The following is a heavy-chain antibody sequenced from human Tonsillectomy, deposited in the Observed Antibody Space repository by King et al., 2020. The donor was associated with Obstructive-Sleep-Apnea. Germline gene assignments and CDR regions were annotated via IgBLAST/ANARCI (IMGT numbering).Heavy chain of an antibody. D-gene: IGHD2-21*02. J-gene: IGHJ4*02. Sequence: VQLVESGGGLVQPGGSLRLSCAASEFTFANYGMGWVRQAPGKGLVWVSSISDSGSSTYYAGSVWGRFTISRDNSKNTLFLQMNSLRADDTTVYYCAKDDGTYCGGDCHPPLDYWGQGTLVTVSS. V-gene: IGHV3-23*04. CDR2: ISDSGSST. CDR3: AKDDGTYCGGDCHPPLDY. CDR1: EFTFANYG.